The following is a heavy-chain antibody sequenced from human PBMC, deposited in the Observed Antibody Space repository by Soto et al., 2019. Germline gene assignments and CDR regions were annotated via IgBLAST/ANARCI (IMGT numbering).Heavy chain of an antibody. D-gene: IGHD2-2*01. CDR3: ARAAGYCSSTSCYAWFDP. CDR1: GFTFSSYW. V-gene: IGHV3-74*01. J-gene: IGHJ5*02. Sequence: PGGSLRLSCAASGFTFSSYWMHWVRQAPGKGLVWVSRINSDGSSTSYADSVKGRFTISRDNAKNTLYLQMNSLRAEDTAVYYCARAAGYCSSTSCYAWFDPWGQGTLVTVS. CDR2: INSDGSST.